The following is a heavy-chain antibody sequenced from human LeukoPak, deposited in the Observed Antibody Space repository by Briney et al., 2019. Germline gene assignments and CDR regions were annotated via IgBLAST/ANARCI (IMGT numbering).Heavy chain of an antibody. D-gene: IGHD2-2*01. Sequence: PSETLSLTCTASGGSISSYYWSWIRQPPGKGLEWIGYIYYSGSTNYDPSVKSRFTISVDTSKNQFYLKLSPVTAADTAVYYCARVEGYCSSTSCYELIDYWGQGTLVTVSS. CDR1: GGSISSYY. CDR3: ARVEGYCSSTSCYELIDY. V-gene: IGHV4-59*01. J-gene: IGHJ4*02. CDR2: IYYSGST.